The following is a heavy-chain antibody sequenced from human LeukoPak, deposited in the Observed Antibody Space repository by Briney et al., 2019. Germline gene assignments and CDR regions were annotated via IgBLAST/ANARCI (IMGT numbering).Heavy chain of an antibody. CDR2: ISDSGGST. V-gene: IGHV3-23*01. D-gene: IGHD4-17*01. CDR1: GFTFSNYA. Sequence: GGSLRLSCAASGFTFSNYAMSWVRQAPGKGLEWVSSISDSGGSTYYADSVKGRLTISRDNSKNTLYLQMNSLRAEDTAVYYCAKNRHGDYASLDYWGQGTLVTVSS. CDR3: AKNRHGDYASLDY. J-gene: IGHJ4*02.